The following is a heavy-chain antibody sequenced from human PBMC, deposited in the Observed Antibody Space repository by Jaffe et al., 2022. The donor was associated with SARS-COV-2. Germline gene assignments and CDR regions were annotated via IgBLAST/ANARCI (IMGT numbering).Heavy chain of an antibody. J-gene: IGHJ2*01. Sequence: QVQLQESGPGLVKPSGTLSLTCAVSGGSISSSNWWSWVRQPPGKGLEWIGEIYHSGSTNYNPSLKSRVTISVDKSKNQFSLKLSSVTAADTAVYYCATDRYDFWSGVANRYWYFDLWGRGTLVTVSS. CDR2: IYHSGST. CDR3: ATDRYDFWSGVANRYWYFDL. V-gene: IGHV4-4*02. D-gene: IGHD3-3*01. CDR1: GGSISSSNW.